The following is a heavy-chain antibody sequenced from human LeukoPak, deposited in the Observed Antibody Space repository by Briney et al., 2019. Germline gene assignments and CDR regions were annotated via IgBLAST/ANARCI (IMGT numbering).Heavy chain of an antibody. CDR1: GYTFTSYD. CDR2: MNPSSGNT. V-gene: IGHV1-8*01. CDR3: ARGTGYCTGGSCYNWFDP. D-gene: IGHD2-15*01. Sequence: ASVKVSCKASGYTFTSYDINWVRQATGQGLEWMGWMNPSSGNTGYAQKFQGRVTMTRNTSISIAYMELSSLRSEDTAVYYCARGTGYCTGGSCYNWFDPWGQGTLVTVSS. J-gene: IGHJ5*02.